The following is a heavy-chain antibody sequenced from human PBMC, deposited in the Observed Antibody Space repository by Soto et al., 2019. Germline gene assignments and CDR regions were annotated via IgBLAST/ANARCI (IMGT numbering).Heavy chain of an antibody. V-gene: IGHV1-69*06. CDR3: AREGGSSSADRGDY. J-gene: IGHJ4*02. CDR2: IIPIFGTA. Sequence: SVKVSCKASGGTFSSYAISWVRQAPGQGLEWMGGIIPIFGTANYAQKFQGRVTITADKSTSTAYMELSSLRSEDTAVYYCAREGGSSSADRGDYWGQGTLVTVSS. D-gene: IGHD6-6*01. CDR1: GGTFSSYA.